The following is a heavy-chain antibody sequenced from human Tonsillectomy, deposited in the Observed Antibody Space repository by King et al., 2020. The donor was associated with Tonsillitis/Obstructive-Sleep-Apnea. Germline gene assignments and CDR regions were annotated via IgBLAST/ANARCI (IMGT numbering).Heavy chain of an antibody. V-gene: IGHV4-39*01. D-gene: IGHD1-1*01. CDR3: ARHPYNVCIDY. CDR2: IYYSGST. J-gene: IGHJ4*02. CDR1: GGSISSSSYY. Sequence: QLQESGPGLVKPSENLSLTCNVSGGSISSSSYYWGWIRQPPGKGLEWIGNIYYSGSTYYNPSLKSRVTISVDTSKNQFSLKLSSVTAADTAVYYCARHPYNVCIDYWGQGTLVTVSS.